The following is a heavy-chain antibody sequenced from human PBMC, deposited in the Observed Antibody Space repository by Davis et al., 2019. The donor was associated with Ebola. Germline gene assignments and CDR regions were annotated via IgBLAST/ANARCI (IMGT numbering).Heavy chain of an antibody. Sequence: MPSETLSLTCTVSGGSTSSGGYYWSWIRQHPGKGLEWIGYIYYSGSTYYNPSLKSRVTISVDTSKNQFSLKLSSVTAADTAVYYCARSPLGNCSGGGCYSQVWGQGTLVTVSS. CDR1: GGSTSSGGYY. CDR2: IYYSGST. J-gene: IGHJ4*02. CDR3: ARSPLGNCSGGGCYSQV. D-gene: IGHD2-15*01. V-gene: IGHV4-31*03.